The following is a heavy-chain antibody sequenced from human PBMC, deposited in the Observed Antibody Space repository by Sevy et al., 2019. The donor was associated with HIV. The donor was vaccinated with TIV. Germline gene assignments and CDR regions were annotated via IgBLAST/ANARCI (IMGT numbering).Heavy chain of an antibody. D-gene: IGHD2-2*01. V-gene: IGHV5-51*01. CDR2: IYPGDSDT. CDR3: ARHGRYCSSTSCSDYYYYYGMDV. J-gene: IGHJ6*02. Sequence: GESLKISCKGSGYSFTSYWIGWVRQMPGKGLEWMGIIYPGDSDTRYSPSFQGQVTISADKSISTAYLQWSNLKASDTAMYYWARHGRYCSSTSCSDYYYYYGMDVWGQGTTVTVSS. CDR1: GYSFTSYW.